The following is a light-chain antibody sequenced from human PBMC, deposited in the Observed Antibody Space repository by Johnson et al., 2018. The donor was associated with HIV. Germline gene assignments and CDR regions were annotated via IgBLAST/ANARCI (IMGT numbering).Light chain of an antibody. CDR1: SSNIGNNY. V-gene: IGLV1-51*02. CDR2: ENN. Sequence: QSVLTQPTSVSAAPGQKVTISCSGSSSNIGNNYVSWYQQFPGTAPKLLIYENNKRPSGIPDRFSGSKSGTSATLGITGLQTGDEADYYCGTWDSSLSAGYVFGTGTKVTVL. CDR3: GTWDSSLSAGYV. J-gene: IGLJ1*01.